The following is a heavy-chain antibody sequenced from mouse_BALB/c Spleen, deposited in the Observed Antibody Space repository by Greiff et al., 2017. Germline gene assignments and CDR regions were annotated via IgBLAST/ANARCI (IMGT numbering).Heavy chain of an antibody. J-gene: IGHJ4*01. CDR2: ISSGGST. D-gene: IGHD1-1*01. V-gene: IGHV5-6-5*01. Sequence: EVKLMESGGGLVKPGGSLKLSCAASGFTFSSYAMSWVRQTPEKRLEWVASISSGGSTYYPDSVKGRFTISRDNARNILYLQMSSLRSEDTAMYYCARGYYGSRRDYFDYWGQGTSVTVSS. CDR1: GFTFSSYA. CDR3: ARGYYGSRRDYFDY.